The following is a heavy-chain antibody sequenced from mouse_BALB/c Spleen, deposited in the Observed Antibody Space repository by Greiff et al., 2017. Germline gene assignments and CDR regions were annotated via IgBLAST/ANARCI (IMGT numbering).Heavy chain of an antibody. CDR3: ARVGSSPYYFDY. CDR1: GYSITSGYY. CDR2: ISYDGSN. D-gene: IGHD1-1*01. V-gene: IGHV3-6*02. Sequence: ESGPGLVKPSQSLSLTCSVTGYSITSGYYWNWIRQFPGNKLEWMGYISYDGSNNYNPSLKNRISITRDTSKNQFFLKLNSVTTEDTATYYCARVGSSPYYFDYWGQGTTLTVSS. J-gene: IGHJ2*01.